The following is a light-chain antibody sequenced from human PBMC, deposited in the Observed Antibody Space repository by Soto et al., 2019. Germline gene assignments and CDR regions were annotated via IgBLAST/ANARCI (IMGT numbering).Light chain of an antibody. CDR3: CSYAGSSTCV. J-gene: IGLJ3*02. CDR2: EGI. CDR1: SSDVGRYNL. V-gene: IGLV2-23*01. Sequence: QSALTQPASVSGSPGQSITISCTGTSSDVGRYNLVSWYQQHPGKAPKLMIYEGIKRPSGVSNRFSGSKSGITASLTISGLQAEDEADYYCCSYAGSSTCVFGGGTKVTVL.